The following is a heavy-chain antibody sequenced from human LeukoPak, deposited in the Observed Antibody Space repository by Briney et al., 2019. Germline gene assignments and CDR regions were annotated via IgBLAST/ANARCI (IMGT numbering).Heavy chain of an antibody. CDR2: IYYSGST. CDR1: GGSISSGDYY. V-gene: IGHV4-30-4*01. D-gene: IGHD3-10*01. CDR3: ARCGNKALDGSGSYYFDY. Sequence: PSETLSLTCTVSGGSISSGDYYWSWIRQPPGKGLEWIGYIYYSGSTYYNPSLKSRVTISVDTSKNQFSLKLSSVTAADTAVYYCARCGNKALDGSGSYYFDYWGQGTLVTVSS. J-gene: IGHJ4*02.